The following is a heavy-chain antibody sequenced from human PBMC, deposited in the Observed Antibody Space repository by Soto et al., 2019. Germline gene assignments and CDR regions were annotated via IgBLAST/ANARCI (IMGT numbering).Heavy chain of an antibody. V-gene: IGHV1-3*01. CDR2: INAGNGNT. Sequence: ASVKVSCKASGYTITSYGMRWVRQSPGQRLEWIGWINAGNGNTKYSQKFQGRVTITRDTSTSTAYMELSSLRSEDTAVYYCARARSTVTALRAFDIWGQGTMVTVSS. D-gene: IGHD4-17*01. CDR3: ARARSTVTALRAFDI. CDR1: GYTITSYG. J-gene: IGHJ3*02.